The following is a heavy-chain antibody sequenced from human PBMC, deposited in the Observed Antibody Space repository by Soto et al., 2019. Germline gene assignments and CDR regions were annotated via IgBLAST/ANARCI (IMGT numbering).Heavy chain of an antibody. D-gene: IGHD2-15*01. Sequence: SETLSLTCTVSGGSISSGGYYWSWIRQHPGKGLEWIGYIYYSGSTYYNPSLKSRVTISVDTSKNQFSLKLSSVTAADTAVYYCARENYPYYSGFDYWGQGTLVTVSS. CDR1: GGSISSGGYY. J-gene: IGHJ4*02. V-gene: IGHV4-31*03. CDR2: IYYSGST. CDR3: ARENYPYYSGFDY.